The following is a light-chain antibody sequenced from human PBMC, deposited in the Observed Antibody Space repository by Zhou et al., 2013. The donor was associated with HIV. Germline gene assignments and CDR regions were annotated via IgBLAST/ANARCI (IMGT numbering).Light chain of an antibody. CDR3: QQSYSTPRIT. J-gene: IGKJ5*01. Sequence: DIQMTQSPSSLSASERDRVTITCRASQDITSYLNWYQHKPGKAPKLLIYAASSLQSGVPSRFSGSGSGTDFTLTISSLQPEDFATYYCQQSYSTPRITFGQGTRLEIK. CDR1: QDITSY. V-gene: IGKV1-39*01. CDR2: AAS.